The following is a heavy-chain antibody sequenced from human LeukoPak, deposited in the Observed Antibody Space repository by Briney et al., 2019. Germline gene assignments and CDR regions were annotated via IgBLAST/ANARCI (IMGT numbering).Heavy chain of an antibody. CDR2: ISWNSGSI. V-gene: IGHV3-9*01. D-gene: IGHD7-27*01. Sequence: GGSLRLSCAASGFTFSDYWMHWVRQAPGKGLEWVSGISWNSGSIGYADSVKGRFTISRDNAKNSLYLQMNSLRAEDTALYYCAKDTNWGSGWFDPWGQGTLVTVSS. CDR3: AKDTNWGSGWFDP. J-gene: IGHJ5*02. CDR1: GFTFSDYW.